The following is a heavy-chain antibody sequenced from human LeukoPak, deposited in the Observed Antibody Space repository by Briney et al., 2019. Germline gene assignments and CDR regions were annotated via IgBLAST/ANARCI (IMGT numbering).Heavy chain of an antibody. CDR1: VGSISSYY. V-gene: IGHV4-39*01. CDR3: ARQSPLYGSGKIGWFDP. Sequence: SETLSLTCTVSVGSISSYYWGWIRQPPGKGLEWIGSIYYSGGTYYNPSLKSRVTISVDTSKNQFSLKLSSVTAADTAVYYCARQSPLYGSGKIGWFDPWGQGTLVTVSS. CDR2: IYYSGGT. J-gene: IGHJ5*02. D-gene: IGHD3-10*01.